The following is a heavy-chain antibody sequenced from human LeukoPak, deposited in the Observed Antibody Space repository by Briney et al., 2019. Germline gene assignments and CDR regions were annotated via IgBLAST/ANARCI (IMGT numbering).Heavy chain of an antibody. Sequence: PGGSLRLSCAASGFTFSSYWMHWVRQAPGKGLEWVSGVTSNGDGTYYADSVKGRFTISRDNSKNTLFLQLNSLRAEDTAVYYCAKHLTGNYYGAFDIWGRGTMVTVSS. V-gene: IGHV3-23*01. D-gene: IGHD1-26*01. J-gene: IGHJ3*02. CDR3: AKHLTGNYYGAFDI. CDR1: GFTFSSYW. CDR2: VTSNGDGT.